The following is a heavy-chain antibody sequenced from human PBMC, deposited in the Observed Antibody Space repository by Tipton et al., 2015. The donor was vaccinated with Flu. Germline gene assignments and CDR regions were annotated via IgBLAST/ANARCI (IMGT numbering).Heavy chain of an antibody. J-gene: IGHJ5*02. V-gene: IGHV3-7*01. CDR2: INQGGSQR. Sequence: SLRLFCTVSSFTFSDNWMDWVRQAPGKGLEWVANINQGGSQRYYVDSVKGRFTISRDNAKRSLYLQLDSLRAEDTGVYYCSISLNSWGQGTLVTVSS. CDR1: SFTFSDNW. CDR3: SISLNS.